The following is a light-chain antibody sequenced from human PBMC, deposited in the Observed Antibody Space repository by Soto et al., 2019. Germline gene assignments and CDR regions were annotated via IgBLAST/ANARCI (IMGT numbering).Light chain of an antibody. J-gene: IGLJ2*01. Sequence: QSALTQPASVSGSPGQSITISCTGTSSDIGGYNYVSWYQQHPNKAPKLMIYEVSNRPSGVSNRFSGSKSGNTASLTISGLQAEDEADYYCTSYTAFSTDILFGGGTKVTVL. CDR2: EVS. CDR1: SSDIGGYNY. CDR3: TSYTAFSTDIL. V-gene: IGLV2-14*01.